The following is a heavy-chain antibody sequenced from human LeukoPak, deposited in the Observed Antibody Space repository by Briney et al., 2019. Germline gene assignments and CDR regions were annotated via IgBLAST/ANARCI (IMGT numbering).Heavy chain of an antibody. CDR3: ARVSGSYWGRIDY. J-gene: IGHJ4*02. CDR1: GFTFSSCT. Sequence: AGSLSLSCTSSGFTFSSCTMNWVCKAPRQGLGLDSSVSSTSTSIYYADSVKGRFTISRDNAKNSLFLQMNSLRAEGTAVYYCARVSGSYWGRIDYWGQGTLVTVSS. CDR2: VSSTSTSI. D-gene: IGHD1-26*01. V-gene: IGHV3-21*01.